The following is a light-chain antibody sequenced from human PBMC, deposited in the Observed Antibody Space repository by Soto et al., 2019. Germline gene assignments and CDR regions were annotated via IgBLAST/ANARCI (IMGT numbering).Light chain of an antibody. CDR2: AAS. Sequence: PGTLSLSPGERATISCRASQSVSSNYLAWYQQKPGQAPRLLIYAASNRASGIPDRFGGSGSGTDFTLTVSRLEPEDFAVYYCQQYGSAPWTFGQGTKVEI. V-gene: IGKV3-20*01. CDR1: QSVSSNY. J-gene: IGKJ1*01. CDR3: QQYGSAPWT.